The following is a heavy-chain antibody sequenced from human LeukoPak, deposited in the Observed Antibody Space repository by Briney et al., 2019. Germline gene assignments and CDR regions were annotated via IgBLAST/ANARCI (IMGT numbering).Heavy chain of an antibody. J-gene: IGHJ6*03. Sequence: ASVKVSCKASGYTFTSYAMNWVRQAPGQGLEWMGWINTNTGNPTYAQGFTGRFVFSLDTSVSTAYLQISSLKAEDTAVYYCARDPYYYDSSGYVGSYYMDVWGKGTTVTVSS. CDR3: ARDPYYYDSSGYVGSYYMDV. CDR1: GYTFTSYA. CDR2: INTNTGNP. D-gene: IGHD3-22*01. V-gene: IGHV7-4-1*02.